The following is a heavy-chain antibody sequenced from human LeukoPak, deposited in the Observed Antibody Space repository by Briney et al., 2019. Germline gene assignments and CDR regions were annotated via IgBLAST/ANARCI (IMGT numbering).Heavy chain of an antibody. CDR3: ARDKKGYSFDY. Sequence: ASMKVSCKASGYTFTGYYMHSVREAPGQGLEWMGWINPNSGGTNYAQKFQGWVTMTRDTSISTAYMEPSRLRSDDTAVYYCARDKKGYSFDYWGQGTLVTVSS. V-gene: IGHV1-2*04. CDR1: GYTFTGYY. CDR2: INPNSGGT. J-gene: IGHJ4*02.